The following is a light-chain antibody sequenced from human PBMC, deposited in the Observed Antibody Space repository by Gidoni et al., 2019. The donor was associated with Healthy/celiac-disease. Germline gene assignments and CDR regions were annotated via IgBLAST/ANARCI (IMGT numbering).Light chain of an antibody. CDR3: LQRSNWPRT. J-gene: IGKJ1*01. Sequence: EIVLTQPPATLSLSPGARATLSCRASQSVSSYLAWYQQKPGQAPRLLIYDASNRATGIPARFSGSGSGTDFTLTISSLEPEDFAVYYCLQRSNWPRTFGQGTKVDIK. CDR1: QSVSSY. V-gene: IGKV3-11*01. CDR2: DAS.